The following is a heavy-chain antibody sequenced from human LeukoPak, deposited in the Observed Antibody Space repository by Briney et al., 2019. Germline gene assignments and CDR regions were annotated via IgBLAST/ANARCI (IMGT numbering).Heavy chain of an antibody. CDR2: ISGRDRI. D-gene: IGHD2-15*01. Sequence: GGSLRLSCAASGFTFSSYAMSWVRQAPGKGLEWVSGISGRDRIYYADSVKGRFTISRDNSRNTLYLQMDSLRAEDTAVYYCAKGRSGESSYSPIDHLGQGILVTVSS. CDR1: GFTFSSYA. V-gene: IGHV3-23*01. CDR3: AKGRSGESSYSPIDH. J-gene: IGHJ4*02.